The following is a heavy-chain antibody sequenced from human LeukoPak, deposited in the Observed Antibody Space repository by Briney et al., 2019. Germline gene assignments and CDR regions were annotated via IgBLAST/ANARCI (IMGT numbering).Heavy chain of an antibody. CDR2: ISGSGGST. D-gene: IGHD5-12*01. Sequence: TGGSLRLSCAASGFTFSSYAMSWVRQAPGKGLEWVSAISGSGGSTYYADSVKGRFTISRDNSKNTLYLQMNSLRAEDTAVYYCAKDHRGYDFTPRDFDYWGQGTLVTVSS. CDR1: GFTFSSYA. V-gene: IGHV3-23*01. CDR3: AKDHRGYDFTPRDFDY. J-gene: IGHJ4*02.